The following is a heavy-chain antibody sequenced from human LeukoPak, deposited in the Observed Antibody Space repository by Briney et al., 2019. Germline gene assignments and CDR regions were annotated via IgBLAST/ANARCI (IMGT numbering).Heavy chain of an antibody. Sequence: GGSLRLSCAASGFTFSSYSMNWVRQAPGKGLEWVSFISTSSTYLYYADSVKGRFTISRDNAKNSLYLQMSSLRAEDTAVYYCATDPTTSDYWGQGTLVTVSS. D-gene: IGHD1-7*01. CDR1: GFTFSSYS. J-gene: IGHJ4*02. V-gene: IGHV3-21*05. CDR2: ISTSSTYL. CDR3: ATDPTTSDY.